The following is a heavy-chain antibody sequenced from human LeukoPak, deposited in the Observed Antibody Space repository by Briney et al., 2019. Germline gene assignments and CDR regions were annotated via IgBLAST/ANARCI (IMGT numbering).Heavy chain of an antibody. Sequence: SETLSLTCTVSGGPITTYYLSWIRQSAGMGLEWIGRISGSGVITYNPSLKSRVILSLDTSNNHFSLKLISVTAADTAVYYCARVSPDSSGCSDYWGQGTLVTVSS. CDR3: ARVSPDSSGCSDY. J-gene: IGHJ4*02. V-gene: IGHV4-4*07. D-gene: IGHD3-22*01. CDR1: GGPITTYY. CDR2: ISGSGVI.